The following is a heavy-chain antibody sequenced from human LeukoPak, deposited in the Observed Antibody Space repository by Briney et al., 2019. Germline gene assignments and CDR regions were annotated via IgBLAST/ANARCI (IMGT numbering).Heavy chain of an antibody. J-gene: IGHJ4*02. V-gene: IGHV4-39*01. CDR3: ARRVYGTSQYY. CDR2: IYYSGIT. Sequence: PSETLSLTCTVSGGSISNSNSFWAWIRQPSGKGLEWIGTIYYSGITHYSPSLKSRVTISVDTSKNQFSLKLSSVTATDTALYYCARRVYGTSQYYWGQGTLVTVSS. CDR1: GGSISNSNSF. D-gene: IGHD5/OR15-5a*01.